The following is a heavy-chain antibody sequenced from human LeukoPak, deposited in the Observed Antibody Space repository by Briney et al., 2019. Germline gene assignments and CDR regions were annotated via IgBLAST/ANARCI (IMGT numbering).Heavy chain of an antibody. V-gene: IGHV3-53*01. CDR1: GFAVSSNY. CDR3: ARIPKGYAFDI. CDR2: IYSGGST. J-gene: IGHJ3*02. Sequence: AGGSLRLSCAASGFAVSSNYMSWVRQAPGKGLEWVSVIYSGGSTYYADSVKGRFTISRDNSKNTLYLQMNSLRAEDTAVYYCARIPKGYAFDIWGQGTMVTVSS.